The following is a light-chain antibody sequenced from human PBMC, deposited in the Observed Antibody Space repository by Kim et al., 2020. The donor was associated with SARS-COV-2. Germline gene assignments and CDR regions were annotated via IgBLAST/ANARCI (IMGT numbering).Light chain of an antibody. CDR2: GNN. Sequence: QSVLTQPPSVSGAPGQRVTISCTGSSSNIGAGYDEHWYQQLPGTAPKLLIYGNNNRPSGVPDRFSGSKSGTSASLAITGLQAEDEADYYCQSYDSSRGGWVFGGGTQLTVL. CDR3: QSYDSSRGGWV. CDR1: SSNIGAGYD. V-gene: IGLV1-40*01. J-gene: IGLJ3*02.